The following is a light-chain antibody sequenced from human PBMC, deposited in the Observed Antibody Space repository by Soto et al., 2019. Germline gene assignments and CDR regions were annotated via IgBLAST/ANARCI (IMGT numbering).Light chain of an antibody. CDR2: DAS. Sequence: DVQMTQSPSSLSASVGDRVIITCKANQSIANFLNWFQHKPGEAPKLLISDASHLKLGVPSRFSGSRSGTDFVLDISNLQSEDVATYFCQQYEDLPLTFGGGTKVDI. CDR1: QSIANF. V-gene: IGKV1-33*01. CDR3: QQYEDLPLT. J-gene: IGKJ4*01.